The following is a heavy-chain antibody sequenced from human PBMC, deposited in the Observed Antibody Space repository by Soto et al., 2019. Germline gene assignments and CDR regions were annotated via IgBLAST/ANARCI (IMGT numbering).Heavy chain of an antibody. J-gene: IGHJ5*02. D-gene: IGHD2-15*01. Sequence: SVKVSCKASGVTFSTYTFSWVRQAPGQGLEWMGRIIPSFGTPYYAQKFQGRVTITADKSTSTVYMELSSLGSDDTAVYFCARGLECRGYCLDKPTWFGPWGQGTLVTVSS. CDR2: IIPSFGTP. V-gene: IGHV1-69*06. CDR1: GVTFSTYT. CDR3: ARGLECRGYCLDKPTWFGP.